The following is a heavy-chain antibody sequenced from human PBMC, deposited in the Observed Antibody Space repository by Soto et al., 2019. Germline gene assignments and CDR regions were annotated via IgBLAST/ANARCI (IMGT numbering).Heavy chain of an antibody. Sequence: SETLSLTCTVSGGSISSGGYYWSWIRQPPGKGLEWIGYIYYSGSTYYNPSLKSRVTISVDTSKNQFSLKLSSVTAADTAVYYCARGIAAAGTGWFDHWGQGTLVTVSS. V-gene: IGHV4-30-4*01. CDR1: GGSISSGGYY. CDR3: ARGIAAAGTGWFDH. J-gene: IGHJ5*02. D-gene: IGHD6-13*01. CDR2: IYYSGST.